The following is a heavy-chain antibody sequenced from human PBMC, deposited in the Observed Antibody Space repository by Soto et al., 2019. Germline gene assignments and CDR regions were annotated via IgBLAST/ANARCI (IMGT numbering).Heavy chain of an antibody. J-gene: IGHJ4*02. V-gene: IGHV3-66*01. CDR1: GFTVSSYH. CDR3: GKAASLLGMDS. CDR2: LYSSSNT. Sequence: EVQLVESGGGLVQPGGSLRLSCAASGFTVSSYHMTWVRQAPGKGLEWVSVLYSSSNTRYADSVKGRFTISRDNSKNAQYLQMNSLRVEDTAGYYCGKAASLLGMDSWGQGTLVTVSS. D-gene: IGHD7-27*01.